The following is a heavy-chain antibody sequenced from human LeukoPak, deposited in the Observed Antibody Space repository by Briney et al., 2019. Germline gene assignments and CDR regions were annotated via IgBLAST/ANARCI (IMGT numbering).Heavy chain of an antibody. CDR2: ISSSSSYI. J-gene: IGHJ4*02. CDR3: AREGLLAYCGGDCSPPFDY. CDR1: GFTFSSYS. Sequence: GGSLRLSCAASGFTFSSYSMNWVRQAPGKGLEWVSSISSSSSYIYYADSVKGRFTISRDNAKNSLYLQMNSLRAEDTAVYYCAREGLLAYCGGDCSPPFDYWGQGTLVTVSS. D-gene: IGHD2-21*01. V-gene: IGHV3-21*01.